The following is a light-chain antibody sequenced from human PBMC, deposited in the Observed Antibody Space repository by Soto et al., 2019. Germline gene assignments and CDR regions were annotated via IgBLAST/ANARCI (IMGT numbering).Light chain of an antibody. Sequence: QSALTQPASVSGSLGQSVTISCTGSNSEVGGYDYVSWFQQHPGKAPQLIIFDVFNRPSGVSSRFSGSKSGYTASLTISVLQAEDEADYYCCSYTDNATPVFGGGTKLTVL. CDR2: DVF. CDR1: NSEVGGYDY. V-gene: IGLV2-14*01. CDR3: CSYTDNATPV. J-gene: IGLJ2*01.